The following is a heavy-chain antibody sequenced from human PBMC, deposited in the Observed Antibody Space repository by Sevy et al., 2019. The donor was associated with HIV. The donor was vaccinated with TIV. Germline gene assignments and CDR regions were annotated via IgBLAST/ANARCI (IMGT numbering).Heavy chain of an antibody. CDR2: IDSGGST. Sequence: GGSLRLSCEASGFTVSGNYMAWVRLAPGKGLEWVSLIDSGGSTYYADSVKGRFTISRDNAKNTLYLQMNPLRAEDTVVYFCARDRYYDASGYYYYYYGMDVWGHGTTVTVSS. D-gene: IGHD3-22*01. CDR1: GFTVSGNY. J-gene: IGHJ6*02. CDR3: ARDRYYDASGYYYYYYGMDV. V-gene: IGHV3-66*01.